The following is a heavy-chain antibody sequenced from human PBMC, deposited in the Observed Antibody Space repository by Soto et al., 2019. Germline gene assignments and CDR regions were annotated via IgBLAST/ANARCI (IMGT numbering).Heavy chain of an antibody. V-gene: IGHV2-5*02. CDR3: VHRGRSRGFGRDNWFDP. CDR2: IYWDDST. D-gene: IGHD3-10*01. CDR1: GFSLTTSPVA. Sequence: QITLKESGPTLVKPTQTLTLTCTFSGFSLTTSPVAVGWIRQPPGKALEWLAIIYWDDSTHYFPSLNSRLTITKDTSKNQVVLIMTNMDPVDTATYYCVHRGRSRGFGRDNWFDPWGQGTLVTVSS. J-gene: IGHJ5*02.